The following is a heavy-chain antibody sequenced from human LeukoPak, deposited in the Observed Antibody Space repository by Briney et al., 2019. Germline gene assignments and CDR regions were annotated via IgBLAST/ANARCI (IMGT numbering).Heavy chain of an antibody. CDR3: ARGSHSGGPIPNFDY. J-gene: IGHJ4*02. Sequence: ASVNFSCKASGYTFTDFYVHWVRQAPGQGLEWMGWTNPKSGGQNYAQKFQGRVTMTRDTTIRTAYMELSTLRSDDTAVYYCARGSHSGGPIPNFDYWGQGTLVTVSS. CDR2: TNPKSGGQ. CDR1: GYTFTDFY. V-gene: IGHV1-2*02. D-gene: IGHD3-16*01.